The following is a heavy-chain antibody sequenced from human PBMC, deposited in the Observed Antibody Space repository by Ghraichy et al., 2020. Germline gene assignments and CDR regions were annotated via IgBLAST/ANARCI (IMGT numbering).Heavy chain of an antibody. D-gene: IGHD3-10*01. V-gene: IGHV4-39*01. CDR2: IYYSGST. Sequence: SETLSLTCTVSGGSISSSSYYWGWIRQPPGKGLEWIGSIYYSGSTYYNPSLKSRVTISVDTSKNQFSLKLSSVTAADTAVYYCARHGGGFGEGSNYWGQGTLVTVSS. CDR3: ARHGGGFGEGSNY. J-gene: IGHJ4*02. CDR1: GGSISSSSYY.